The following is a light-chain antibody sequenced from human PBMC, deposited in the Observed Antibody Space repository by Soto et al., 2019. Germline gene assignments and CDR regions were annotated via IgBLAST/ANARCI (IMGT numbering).Light chain of an antibody. CDR2: EVS. J-gene: IGLJ2*01. CDR3: SSRPTSNTLL. Sequence: QSALTQPPSVSGSPGQSVTISCTGTSSDVGSYNRVSWYQQPPGTAPKLMIYEVSNRPSGVPDRFSGSKSGNTASLTISGLQAEDEADYYCSSRPTSNTLLFGGGTKLTVL. CDR1: SSDVGSYNR. V-gene: IGLV2-18*02.